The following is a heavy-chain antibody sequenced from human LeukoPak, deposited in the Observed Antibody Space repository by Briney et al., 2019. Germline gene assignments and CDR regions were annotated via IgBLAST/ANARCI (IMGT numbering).Heavy chain of an antibody. V-gene: IGHV1-2*02. CDR2: INPNSGGT. Sequence: ASVKVSCKASGGTFSSYAISWVRQAPGQGLEWMGWINPNSGGTNYAQKFQGRVTMTRDTSISTAYMELSWLRSDDTAVYYCARQSSGVDVWGQGTMVTVSS. J-gene: IGHJ3*01. D-gene: IGHD6-25*01. CDR1: GGTFSSYA. CDR3: ARQSSGVDV.